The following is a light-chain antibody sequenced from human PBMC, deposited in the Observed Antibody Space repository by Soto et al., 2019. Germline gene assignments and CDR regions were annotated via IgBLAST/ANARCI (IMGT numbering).Light chain of an antibody. J-gene: IGKJ2*01. CDR1: QSVSSSY. CDR3: QQYGSSRVYT. CDR2: GAS. V-gene: IGKV3-20*01. Sequence: EIVLTQSPGTLSLSPGERATLSCRASQSVSSSYLAWYQQKPGQAPRLLIYGASSRATAIPDRFSGSGSGTDFTLTISRLEPEDLAVYYCQQYGSSRVYTFDQGTKLEIK.